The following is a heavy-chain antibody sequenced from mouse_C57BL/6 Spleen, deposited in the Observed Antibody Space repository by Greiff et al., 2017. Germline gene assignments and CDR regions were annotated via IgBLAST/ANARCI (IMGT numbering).Heavy chain of an antibody. D-gene: IGHD1-1*01. J-gene: IGHJ2*01. CDR1: GYTFTSYW. CDR2: IHPNSGST. V-gene: IGHV1-64*01. Sequence: QVQLQQSGAELVKPGASVKLSCKASGYTFTSYWMHWVKQRPGKGLEWIGMIHPNSGSTNYNEKFKSKATLTVDKSSSTAYMQLSSLTSEDSAVYYCARSSVDYFDYWGQGTTLTVSS. CDR3: ARSSVDYFDY.